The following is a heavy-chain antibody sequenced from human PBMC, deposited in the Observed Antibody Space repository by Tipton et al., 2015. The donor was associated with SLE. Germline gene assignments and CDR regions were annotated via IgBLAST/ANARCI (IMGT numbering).Heavy chain of an antibody. CDR2: INTPNGNT. D-gene: IGHD4-23*01. J-gene: IGHJ1*01. CDR1: GYTFSTYG. CDR3: ARGPDSGGNSAYFQH. V-gene: IGHV1-18*01. Sequence: QSGPEVKKPGASVKVSCKASGYTFSTYGITWVRQAPGQGLEWMGWINTPNGNTNFARKLQGRLTMTTDTSTSTVYMELRSLESDDTAVYYGARGPDSGGNSAYFQHWGQGTLVTVSS.